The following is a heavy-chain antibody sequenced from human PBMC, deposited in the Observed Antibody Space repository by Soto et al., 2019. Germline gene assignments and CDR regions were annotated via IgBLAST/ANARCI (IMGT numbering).Heavy chain of an antibody. CDR1: GYSFTSYW. CDR2: IDPSDSYT. Sequence: PAGALKISCKGSGYSFTSYWISWVRQMPGKGLEWMGRIDPSDSYTNYSPSFQGHLTISADKSISTAYLQWSSLKASDTAMYYCARHVVVAAIGGFDPWGQGTLVTVSS. V-gene: IGHV5-10-1*01. D-gene: IGHD2-15*01. J-gene: IGHJ5*02. CDR3: ARHVVVAAIGGFDP.